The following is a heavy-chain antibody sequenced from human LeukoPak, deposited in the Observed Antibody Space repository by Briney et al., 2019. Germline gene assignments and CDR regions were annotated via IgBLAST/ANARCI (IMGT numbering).Heavy chain of an antibody. CDR1: GFTVSSNY. CDR3: ARAATNIAARRNVGFYYFDY. J-gene: IGHJ4*02. Sequence: GGSLRLSCAASGFTVSSNYMSWVRQAPGKGLEWVSVIYSGGSTYYADSVKGRFTISRDNSKNTLYLQMNSLRAEDTAVYYCARAATNIAARRNVGFYYFDYWGQGTLVTVSS. V-gene: IGHV3-53*01. CDR2: IYSGGST. D-gene: IGHD6-6*01.